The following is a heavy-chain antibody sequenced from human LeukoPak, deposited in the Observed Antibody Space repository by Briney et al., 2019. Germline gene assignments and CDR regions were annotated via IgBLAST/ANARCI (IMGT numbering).Heavy chain of an antibody. Sequence: GASVKVSCKASGYTFTGYYMHWVRQAPGQGLEWMGWINPNSGGTNYAQKFQGRVTMTRDTSISTAYMELSRLRSDDTAVYYCASRFPVRGVHHPYFQHWGQGTLVTVSS. CDR3: ASRFPVRGVHHPYFQH. J-gene: IGHJ1*01. CDR2: INPNSGGT. V-gene: IGHV1-2*02. D-gene: IGHD3-10*01. CDR1: GYTFTGYY.